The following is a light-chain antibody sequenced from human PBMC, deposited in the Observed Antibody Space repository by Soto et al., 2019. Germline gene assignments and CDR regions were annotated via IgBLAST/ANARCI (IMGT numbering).Light chain of an antibody. Sequence: QAVVTQPASVSGSPGQSVTISCTGTSSDVGSYNLVSWYQHHPGKAPKLMIYEVTKRPSGVSSRFSGSKSGDTASLTISGLQAEDEADYYCCSYAGTSTYVFGTGTKLTVL. J-gene: IGLJ1*01. V-gene: IGLV2-23*02. CDR3: CSYAGTSTYV. CDR2: EVT. CDR1: SSDVGSYNL.